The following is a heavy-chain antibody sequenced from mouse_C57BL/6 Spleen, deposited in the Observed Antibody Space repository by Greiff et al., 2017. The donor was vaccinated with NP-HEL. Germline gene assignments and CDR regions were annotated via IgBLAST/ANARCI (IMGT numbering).Heavy chain of an antibody. V-gene: IGHV1-55*01. D-gene: IGHD2-1*01. J-gene: IGHJ4*01. CDR1: GYTFTSYW. CDR3: ARGKVYYGRYYAMDY. CDR2: IYPGSGST. Sequence: QVQLQQPGAELVKPGASVKMSCKASGYTFTSYWITWVKQRPGQGLEWIGDIYPGSGSTNYNEKFKSKATLTVDTSSSTAYMQLSSLTSEDSAVYYCARGKVYYGRYYAMDYWGQGTSVTVSS.